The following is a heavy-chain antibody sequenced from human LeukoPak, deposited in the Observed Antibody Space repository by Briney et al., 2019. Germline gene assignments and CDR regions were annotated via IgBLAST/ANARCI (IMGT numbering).Heavy chain of an antibody. CDR3: ARPFRYGANDVFDI. Sequence: SSETLSLTCAVYGGSFSGYYWSWIRQPPGKGLEWIGEINHSGSTNYNPSLKSRVTISVDTSKNQFSLKLSSVTAADTAVYYCARPFRYGANDVFDIWGQGTMVTVSS. J-gene: IGHJ3*02. V-gene: IGHV4-34*01. CDR2: INHSGST. CDR1: GGSFSGYY. D-gene: IGHD4-17*01.